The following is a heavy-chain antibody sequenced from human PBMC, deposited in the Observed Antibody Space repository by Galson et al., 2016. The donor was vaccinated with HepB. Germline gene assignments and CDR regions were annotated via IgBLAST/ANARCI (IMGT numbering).Heavy chain of an antibody. J-gene: IGHJ3*01. CDR3: ARGSDVTCRGGDCTLDY. Sequence: SVKVSCKASGYTFSTYAIHWVRQAPGQSLEWMGWINGGNGNTKFSHKFQGRVSFTSDTSASTAYMELCSLRSEDTAVFYCARGSDVTCRGGDCTLDYWGQGTMVAVGS. V-gene: IGHV1-3*01. D-gene: IGHD2-21*02. CDR1: GYTFSTYA. CDR2: INGGNGNT.